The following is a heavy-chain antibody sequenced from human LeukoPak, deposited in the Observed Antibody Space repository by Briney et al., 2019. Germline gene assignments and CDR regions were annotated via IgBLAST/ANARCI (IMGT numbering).Heavy chain of an antibody. Sequence: PGGSLRLSCIASGFTFGDYPMSWFRQAPGKGLEWVGLIRSNGYGGTTEYAASVKGRFTVSRDDSKSIAYLQMNSLKTEDTAVYYCARGPQGKSGSPPYYFDYWGQGTLVTVSS. CDR1: GFTFGDYP. J-gene: IGHJ4*02. D-gene: IGHD1-26*01. V-gene: IGHV3-49*03. CDR3: ARGPQGKSGSPPYYFDY. CDR2: IRSNGYGGTT.